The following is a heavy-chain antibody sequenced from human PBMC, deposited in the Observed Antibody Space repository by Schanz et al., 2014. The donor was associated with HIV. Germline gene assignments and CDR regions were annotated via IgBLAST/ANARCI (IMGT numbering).Heavy chain of an antibody. CDR3: ANQRYSGTYRPFDY. CDR1: GFTFNNYA. Sequence: EVQLVESGGGVVQPGGSLRLSCAASGFTFNNYAVSWVRQAPGKGLEWVSSISESGGRTYYADSVNGRFTISRDNSKNTVYLRMSGLRAEDTAVYYCANQRYSGTYRPFDYWGRGTLVTVSS. J-gene: IGHJ4*02. CDR2: ISESGGRT. D-gene: IGHD1-26*01. V-gene: IGHV3-23*04.